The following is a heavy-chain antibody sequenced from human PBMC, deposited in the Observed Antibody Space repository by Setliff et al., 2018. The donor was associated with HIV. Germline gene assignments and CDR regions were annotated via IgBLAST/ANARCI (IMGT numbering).Heavy chain of an antibody. D-gene: IGHD3-22*01. Sequence: GGSLRLSCAASGFTFSSYAMSWVRQAPGKGLEWVSAISGSGGSTYYADSVKGRFTISRDNSKNTLYLQMNSLRAEGTAVYYCARDTTDDNSIFPYWGQGTLVTVSS. V-gene: IGHV3-23*01. CDR2: ISGSGGST. CDR1: GFTFSSYA. CDR3: ARDTTDDNSIFPY. J-gene: IGHJ4*02.